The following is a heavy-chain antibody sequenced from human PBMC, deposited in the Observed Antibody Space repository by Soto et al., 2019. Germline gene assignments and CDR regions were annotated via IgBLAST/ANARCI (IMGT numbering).Heavy chain of an antibody. Sequence: SETLSLTCTVSGGSISSGGYYWNWIRQHPGKGLEWIGYIYYSGSTYYNPSLKSRVTISVDTSKNQFSLKLSSVTAADTAVYYCATMGTPATGLYYFDNWGQGTLVTVSS. D-gene: IGHD1-7*01. CDR3: ATMGTPATGLYYFDN. CDR1: GGSISSGGYY. CDR2: IYYSGST. J-gene: IGHJ4*02. V-gene: IGHV4-31*03.